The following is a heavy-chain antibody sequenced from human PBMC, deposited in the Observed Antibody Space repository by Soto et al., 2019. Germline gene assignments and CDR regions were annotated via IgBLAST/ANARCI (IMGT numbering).Heavy chain of an antibody. J-gene: IGHJ4*02. Sequence: LSLTCTVSGGSISSGGYSWSWIRQHPGKGLEWIVYIYYSGSTYYNPSLKSRVTISVDTSKNQFSLKLSSVTAADTAVYYCARSVRRSGYQRPDYWGQGTLVTVSS. CDR1: GGSISSGGYS. CDR3: ARSVRRSGYQRPDY. CDR2: IYYSGST. D-gene: IGHD3-3*01. V-gene: IGHV4-31*03.